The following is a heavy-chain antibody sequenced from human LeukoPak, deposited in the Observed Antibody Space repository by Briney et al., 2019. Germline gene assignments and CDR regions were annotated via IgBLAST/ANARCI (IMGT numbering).Heavy chain of an antibody. CDR1: GGSFSGYY. V-gene: IGHV4-34*01. Sequence: PSETLSLTCAVYGGSFSGYYWSWIRQPPGKGLEWIGEINHSGSTNYNPSLKSRVTISVDTSKNQFSLKLSSVTAADTAVYYCARDAELDYFDYWGQGTLVTVSS. CDR2: INHSGST. J-gene: IGHJ4*02. CDR3: ARDAELDYFDY. D-gene: IGHD2-2*01.